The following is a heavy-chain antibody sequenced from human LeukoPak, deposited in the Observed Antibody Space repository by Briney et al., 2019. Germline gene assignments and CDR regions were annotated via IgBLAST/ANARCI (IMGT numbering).Heavy chain of an antibody. J-gene: IGHJ3*02. V-gene: IGHV3-30*18. CDR3: AKENYDRNVVYAFDI. Sequence: GGSLRLSCAASGFTFSSYSMHWVRQAPGKGLEWVAVISYDGSNKYYADSVKGRFTISRDNSKNTLYLQMNSLRAEDTAVYYCAKENYDRNVVYAFDIWGQGTMVTVSS. D-gene: IGHD3-22*01. CDR2: ISYDGSNK. CDR1: GFTFSSYS.